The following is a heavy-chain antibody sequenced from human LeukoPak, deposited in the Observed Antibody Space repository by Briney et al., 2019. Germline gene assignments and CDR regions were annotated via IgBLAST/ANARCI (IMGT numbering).Heavy chain of an antibody. V-gene: IGHV1-69*04. CDR2: IIPILDVA. Sequence: VASVKVSCKASGGTFNSYSITWVRPAPGQGLEWMGRIIPILDVANYAQNFQGRVTITADKATSKPYMELTSLRSEDTAFYYCARGSHVSGYQDSWGQGTLVT. D-gene: IGHD3-22*01. CDR3: ARGSHVSGYQDS. CDR1: GGTFNSYS. J-gene: IGHJ5*01.